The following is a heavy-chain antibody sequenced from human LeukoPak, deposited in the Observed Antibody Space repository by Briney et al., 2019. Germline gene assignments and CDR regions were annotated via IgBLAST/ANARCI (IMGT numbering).Heavy chain of an antibody. D-gene: IGHD3-10*01. V-gene: IGHV3-7*01. Sequence: DSVRGRFTISRDNAKNSLYLQVNSLRAEDTAVYYCAKFKGHYGDNEYYFDYWGQGTLVTVSS. J-gene: IGHJ4*02. CDR3: AKFKGHYGDNEYYFDY.